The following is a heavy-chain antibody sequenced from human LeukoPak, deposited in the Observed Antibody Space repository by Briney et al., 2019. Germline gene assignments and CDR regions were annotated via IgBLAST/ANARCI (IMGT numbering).Heavy chain of an antibody. J-gene: IGHJ4*02. CDR3: ARAVGGSRLDY. CDR2: IYYSGST. V-gene: IGHV4-30-4*08. D-gene: IGHD1-26*01. CDR1: GGSIRSSYYY. Sequence: SETLSLTCTVSGGSIRSSYYYWGWIRQPPGKGLEWIGYIYYSGSTYYNPSLKSRVTISVDTSKNQFSLKLSSVTAADTAVYYCARAVGGSRLDYWGQGTLVTVSS.